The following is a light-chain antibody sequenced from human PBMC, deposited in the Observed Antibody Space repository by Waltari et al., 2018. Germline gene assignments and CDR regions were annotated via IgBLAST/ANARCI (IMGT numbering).Light chain of an antibody. CDR1: QSVTRP. CDR3: QHYLRLPVT. Sequence: EIVLTQSPGTLSLSPGESAPPSCRTSQSVTRPLAWYQQKPGQAPRLLIYGASNRATGIPDMFSGSGSGTDFSLTISSLEPEDFAVYYCQHYLRLPVTFGQGTKVEVK. J-gene: IGKJ1*01. CDR2: GAS. V-gene: IGKV3-20*01.